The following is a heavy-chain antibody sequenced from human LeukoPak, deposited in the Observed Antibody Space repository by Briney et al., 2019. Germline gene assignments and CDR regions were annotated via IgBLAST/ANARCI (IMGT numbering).Heavy chain of an antibody. Sequence: GGSLRLSCAASGFTFSSYGMHWVRQAPGKGLEWVAVISYDGSNKYYADSVKGRFTISRDNSKNTLYLQMNSLRAEDTAVYYCAKDFEGGSDIVATILDYWGQGTLVTVSS. J-gene: IGHJ4*02. CDR3: AKDFEGGSDIVATILDY. D-gene: IGHD5-12*01. CDR2: ISYDGSNK. CDR1: GFTFSSYG. V-gene: IGHV3-30*18.